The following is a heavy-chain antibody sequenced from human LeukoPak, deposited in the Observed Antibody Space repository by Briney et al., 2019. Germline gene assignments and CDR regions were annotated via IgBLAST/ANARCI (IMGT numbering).Heavy chain of an antibody. CDR2: INHSGST. D-gene: IGHD1-7*01. CDR3: ARGPGTTD. Sequence: SETLSLTCAVYGGSFSGYYWSWIRQPPGKGLEWIGEINHSGSTNYNPSLKSRVTISVDTTKNQFSLKLSSVTAADTAVYYCARGPGTTDWGQGTLVTVSS. J-gene: IGHJ4*02. V-gene: IGHV4-34*01. CDR1: GGSFSGYY.